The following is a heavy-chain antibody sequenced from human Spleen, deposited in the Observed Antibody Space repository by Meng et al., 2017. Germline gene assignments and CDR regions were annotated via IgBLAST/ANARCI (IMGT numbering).Heavy chain of an antibody. Sequence: GESLKISCAASGFTFSSYSMNWVRQAPGKGLEWVSYISSSSSYIYYAESVKGRFTISRDNAKNSVYLQINSLRAEDTAVYYCANDAGCTTGTMFDRWGQGTLVTVSS. J-gene: IGHJ5*02. CDR2: ISSSSSYI. CDR1: GFTFSSYS. V-gene: IGHV3-21*04. D-gene: IGHD4-17*01. CDR3: ANDAGCTTGTMFDR.